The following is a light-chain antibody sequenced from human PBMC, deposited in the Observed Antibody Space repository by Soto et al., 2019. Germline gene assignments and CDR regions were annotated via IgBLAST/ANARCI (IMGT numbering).Light chain of an antibody. CDR1: QSISSW. V-gene: IGKV1-5*03. CDR2: KAS. CDR3: QQYNSYPS. J-gene: IGKJ4*01. Sequence: DIQMTLSPSTLSASVGDRVTITCRASQSISSWLAWYQQKPGKAPKLLIYKASSLESGVPSRFSGSGSGTEFTLTISSLQPDDFATYYCQQYNSYPSFGGGTKV.